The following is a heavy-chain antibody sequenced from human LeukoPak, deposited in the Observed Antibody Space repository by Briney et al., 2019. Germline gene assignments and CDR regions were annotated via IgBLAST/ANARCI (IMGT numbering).Heavy chain of an antibody. J-gene: IGHJ5*02. CDR1: GISLSTYY. D-gene: IGHD3-10*01. CDR2: IYNSGST. Sequence: PSETLSLTCTVSGISLSTYYWSWIRQPPGKGLEWIGYIYNSGSTYYNPSLKSRLTISVDTSKNQFSLKLNSVTAADTAVYYCARHYGPWGQGTLVTVSS. V-gene: IGHV4-59*08. CDR3: ARHYGP.